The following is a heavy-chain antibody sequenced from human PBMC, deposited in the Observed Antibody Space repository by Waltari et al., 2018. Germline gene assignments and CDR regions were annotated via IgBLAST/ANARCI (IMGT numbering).Heavy chain of an antibody. D-gene: IGHD7-27*01. J-gene: IGHJ4*01. CDR3: SLIPPSKTGDGYCAY. V-gene: IGHV2-70*16. Sequence: QVTLKESGPVLVKHTQNLTLNCTFSGFSLSTSGMCVSWIRQPPGKALEWLARMDWDDDKLYSRSLYTLLTIAEDASKHLVVLTMTNLYPVHTATYYFSLIPPSKTGDGYCAYFGHGTLVTVSS. CDR2: MDWDDDK. CDR1: GFSLSTSGMC.